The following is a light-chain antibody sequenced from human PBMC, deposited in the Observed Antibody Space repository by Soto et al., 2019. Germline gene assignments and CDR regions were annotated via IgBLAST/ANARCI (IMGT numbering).Light chain of an antibody. CDR1: TSNLGAGYD. Sequence: QSVLTQPPSVSGAPGQRVTLSCTGNTSNLGAGYDVHWYQQLPGAAPKLVIFGNRNRPSGVPERFSGSKSGTSASLAITGLQVEDEAEYFCFSFTTTSTHVFGTGTKVTV. V-gene: IGLV1-40*01. CDR2: GNR. J-gene: IGLJ1*01. CDR3: FSFTTTSTHV.